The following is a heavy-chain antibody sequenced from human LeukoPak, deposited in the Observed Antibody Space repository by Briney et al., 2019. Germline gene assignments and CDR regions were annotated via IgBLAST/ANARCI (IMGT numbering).Heavy chain of an antibody. CDR3: ARARRGIAARPIDY. Sequence: PSETLSLTCAVYGGSFSGYYWSWIRQPPGKGLEWIGEINHSGSTNYNPSLKSRVTISVDTSKNQFSLKLSSVTDADTAVYYCARARRGIAARPIDYWGQGTLVTVSS. CDR1: GGSFSGYY. CDR2: INHSGST. J-gene: IGHJ4*02. D-gene: IGHD6-6*01. V-gene: IGHV4-34*01.